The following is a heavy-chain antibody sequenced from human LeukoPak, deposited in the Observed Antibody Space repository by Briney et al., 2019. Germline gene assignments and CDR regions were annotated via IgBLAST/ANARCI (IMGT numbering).Heavy chain of an antibody. V-gene: IGHV3-74*01. CDR2: INSDGRST. CDR3: ARVYYDFWSGYRTSFDY. Sequence: GGALRLSCAASGFTFSSYWMHWVRQAPGKGLVWVSRINSDGRSTSYADSVKGRFTISRDNAKNTLYLQMNSLRAEDTAVYYCARVYYDFWSGYRTSFDYWGQGTLVTVSS. CDR1: GFTFSSYW. J-gene: IGHJ4*02. D-gene: IGHD3-3*01.